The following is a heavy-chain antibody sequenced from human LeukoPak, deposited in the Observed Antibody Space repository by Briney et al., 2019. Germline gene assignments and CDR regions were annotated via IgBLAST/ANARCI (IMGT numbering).Heavy chain of an antibody. D-gene: IGHD2-15*01. CDR2: IYTNGRT. J-gene: IGHJ5*02. CDR1: GGSISRYY. Sequence: KASETLCLTRAVSGGSISRYYWSWIPQPAGKGLEWTGRIYTNGRTNYNPSLKSRVTMSVDTPKNQFSLKLSSVTAADTAVYYCARDLMLVSGYCSGGSCYWFDPWGQGTLVTVSS. V-gene: IGHV4-4*07. CDR3: ARDLMLVSGYCSGGSCYWFDP.